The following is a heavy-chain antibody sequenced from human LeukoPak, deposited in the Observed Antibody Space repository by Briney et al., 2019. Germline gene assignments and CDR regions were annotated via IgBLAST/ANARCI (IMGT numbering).Heavy chain of an antibody. CDR2: FDPEDGET. V-gene: IGHV1-24*01. CDR1: GYTLTELS. J-gene: IGHJ4*02. D-gene: IGHD2-2*01. CDR3: ATIPAAARPLHFDY. Sequence: GAPVKVSCKVSGYTLTELSMHWVRQAPGKGLEWMGGFDPEDGETIYAQKFQGRVTMTEDTSTDTAYMELSSLRSEDTAVYYCATIPAAARPLHFDYWGQGTLVTVSS.